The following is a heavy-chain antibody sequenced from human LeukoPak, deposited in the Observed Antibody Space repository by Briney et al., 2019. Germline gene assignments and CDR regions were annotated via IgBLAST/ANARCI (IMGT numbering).Heavy chain of an antibody. V-gene: IGHV3-30*01. Sequence: GRSLRLSCAVSGFTFRSYAMHWVRQAPGKGLEWVAVISYDGSNKYYADSVKGRFTISRDNSKNTLYLQMNSLRAEDTAVYYCASVGGYCSSTSCYFNWFDPWGQGTLVTVSS. J-gene: IGHJ5*02. D-gene: IGHD2-2*01. CDR3: ASVGGYCSSTSCYFNWFDP. CDR2: ISYDGSNK. CDR1: GFTFRSYA.